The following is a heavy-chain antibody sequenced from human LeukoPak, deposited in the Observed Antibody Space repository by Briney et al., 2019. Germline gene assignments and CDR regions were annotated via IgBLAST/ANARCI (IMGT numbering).Heavy chain of an antibody. Sequence: SETLSLNCAVYGWSFNGYHWIWIRHRPGKGLEWIGEINNSGSNNYNTSLKSGATISVNTTKNQFTLKLSSVTAADTAVYYCARAEYYDFWSGYSNLDYWGQGTLVTVSS. CDR2: INNSGSN. D-gene: IGHD3-3*01. J-gene: IGHJ4*02. V-gene: IGHV4-34*01. CDR3: ARAEYYDFWSGYSNLDY. CDR1: GWSFNGYH.